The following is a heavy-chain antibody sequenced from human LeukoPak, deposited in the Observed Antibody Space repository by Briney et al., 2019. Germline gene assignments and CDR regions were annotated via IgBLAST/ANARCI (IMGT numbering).Heavy chain of an antibody. Sequence: EGSLRLSCAASGFTFDDYGMSWVRQAPGKGLEWVSGINWNGGSTGYADSVKGRFTISRDNSKNLLYLQLTSLRAEDTALYYCARDRGRNSFDYWGQGTLVSVS. CDR3: ARDRGRNSFDY. V-gene: IGHV3-20*04. J-gene: IGHJ4*02. CDR2: INWNGGST. CDR1: GFTFDDYG. D-gene: IGHD1-14*01.